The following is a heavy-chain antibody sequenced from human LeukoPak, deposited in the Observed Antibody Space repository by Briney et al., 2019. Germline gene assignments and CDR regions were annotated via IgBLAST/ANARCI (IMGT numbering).Heavy chain of an antibody. Sequence: GGSLRLSCAASGFTVSSNYMSWVRQAPGKGLEWVSVIYSGGSTYYADSVKGRFTISRDISKNTLYVQMDSLRVEDTAVYYCAKGLGKATITPLGYWGQGTLVTVSS. CDR1: GFTVSSNY. D-gene: IGHD5-24*01. J-gene: IGHJ4*02. V-gene: IGHV3-53*01. CDR3: AKGLGKATITPLGY. CDR2: IYSGGST.